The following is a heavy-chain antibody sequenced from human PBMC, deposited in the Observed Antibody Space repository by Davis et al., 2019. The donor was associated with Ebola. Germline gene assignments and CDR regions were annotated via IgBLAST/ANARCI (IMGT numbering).Heavy chain of an antibody. Sequence: PGGSLRLSCKGSGYSFTSYWIGWVRQMPGKGLEWMGIIYPGDSDTRYSPSFQGQVTISADKSISTAYLQWSSLKASDTAMYYCARRWPNSNSYYFDYWGQGTLVTVSS. CDR3: ARRWPNSNSYYFDY. J-gene: IGHJ4*02. V-gene: IGHV5-51*01. CDR2: IYPGDSDT. D-gene: IGHD4-11*01. CDR1: GYSFTSYW.